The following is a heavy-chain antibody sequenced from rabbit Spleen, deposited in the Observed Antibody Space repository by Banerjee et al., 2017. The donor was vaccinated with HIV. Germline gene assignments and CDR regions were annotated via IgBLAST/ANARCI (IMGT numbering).Heavy chain of an antibody. J-gene: IGHJ4*01. CDR1: GFSFSSTYW. CDR2: INTITGKT. Sequence: QEQLVESGGGLVQPEGSLTLTCTASGFSFSSTYWICWVRQAPGKGLEWIGCINTITGKTVYATWAKGRFTISKTSSTTVTLQVTSLTAADTATYFCTRDDGSGHYIDGYFNLWGPGTLVTVS. CDR3: TRDDGSGHYIDGYFNL. D-gene: IGHD1-1*01. V-gene: IGHV1S45*01.